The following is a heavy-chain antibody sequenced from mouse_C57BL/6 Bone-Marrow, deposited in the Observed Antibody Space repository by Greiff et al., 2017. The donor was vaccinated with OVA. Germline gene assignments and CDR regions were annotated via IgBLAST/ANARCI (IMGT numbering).Heavy chain of an antibody. V-gene: IGHV1-15*01. Sequence: SGAELVRPGASVTLSCKASGYTFTDYEMHWVKQTPVHGLEWIGAIDPETGGTAYNQKFKGKAILTADKSSSTAYMELRSLTSEDSAVYYCTRPLLWYFDYWGQGTTLTVSS. CDR3: TRPLLWYFDY. CDR2: IDPETGGT. J-gene: IGHJ2*01. CDR1: GYTFTDYE. D-gene: IGHD1-1*02.